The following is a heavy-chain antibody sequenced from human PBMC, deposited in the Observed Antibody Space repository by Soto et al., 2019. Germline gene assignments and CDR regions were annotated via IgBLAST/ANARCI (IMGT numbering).Heavy chain of an antibody. J-gene: IGHJ4*02. D-gene: IGHD2-15*01. CDR2: ISSSSSYI. V-gene: IGHV3-21*01. CDR1: GFTFSSYS. CDR3: ARGLHCSGGSCVFDY. Sequence: EVQLVESGGGLVKPGGSLRLSCAASGFTFSSYSMNWVRQAPGKGLEWVSSISSSSSYIYYADSLKGRFTISRDNAKNPLYLQMNSLRDEDTAVYYCARGLHCSGGSCVFDYWGQGNLVTVSS.